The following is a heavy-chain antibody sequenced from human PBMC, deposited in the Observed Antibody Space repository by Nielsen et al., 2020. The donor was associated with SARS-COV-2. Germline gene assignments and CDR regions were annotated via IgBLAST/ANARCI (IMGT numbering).Heavy chain of an antibody. V-gene: IGHV3-30-3*01. CDR2: ISYDGSNK. D-gene: IGHD6-6*01. CDR3: ARYQAARPYYFDY. J-gene: IGHJ4*02. Sequence: LRLSCAASGFTFSSYAMHWVRQAPGKGLEWVAVISYDGSNKYYADSVKGRFTISRDNSKNTLYLQMNSLRAEDTAVYYCARYQAARPYYFDYWGQGTLVTVSS. CDR1: GFTFSSYA.